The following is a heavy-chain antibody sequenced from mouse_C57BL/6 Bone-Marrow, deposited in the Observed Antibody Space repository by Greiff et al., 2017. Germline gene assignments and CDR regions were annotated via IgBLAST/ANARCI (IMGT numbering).Heavy chain of an antibody. V-gene: IGHV2-5*01. CDR1: GFSLTSYG. CDR2: IWRGGST. CDR3: AKRGDTILDV. D-gene: IGHD1-1*02. Sequence: VQLQQSGPGLVQPSQSLSITCTVSGFSLTSYGVHWVRQSPGKGLEWLGVIWRGGSTNYTAAFMSRLSITKDNSKGQVFFKMNSLQADDTAIYYCAKRGDTILDVWGTGTTVTVSS. J-gene: IGHJ1*03.